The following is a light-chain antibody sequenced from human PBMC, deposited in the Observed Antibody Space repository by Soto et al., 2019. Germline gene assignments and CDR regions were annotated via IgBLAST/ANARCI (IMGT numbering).Light chain of an antibody. J-gene: IGKJ4*01. CDR3: QQYGSSPPLT. CDR2: GAS. CDR1: QSVSSSY. Sequence: ESVLTQSPGTLSLSPGERATLSCRASQSVSSSYLAWYQQKPGQAPRLLIYGASSRATGIPDRFSGSGSGKDFTLTISRLEPEDFAGYYCQQYGSSPPLTFGGGTKVEIK. V-gene: IGKV3-20*01.